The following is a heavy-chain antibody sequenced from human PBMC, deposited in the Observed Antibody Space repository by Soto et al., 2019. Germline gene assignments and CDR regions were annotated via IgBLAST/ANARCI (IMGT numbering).Heavy chain of an antibody. CDR1: GFTVSSNY. J-gene: IGHJ6*03. D-gene: IGHD2-2*01. CDR2: IYSGGST. Sequence: PGGSLRLSCAASGFTVSSNYMSWVRQAPGKGLEWVSVIYSGGSTYYADSVKGRFTISRHNSKNTLYLQMNSPRAEDTAVYYCARGLLDTSCYLRCNYYMDVWGKGTTVTVSS. CDR3: ARGLLDTSCYLRCNYYMDV. V-gene: IGHV3-53*04.